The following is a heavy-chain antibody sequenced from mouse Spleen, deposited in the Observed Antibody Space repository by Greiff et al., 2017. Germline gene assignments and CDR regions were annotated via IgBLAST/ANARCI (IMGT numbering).Heavy chain of an antibody. V-gene: IGHV1-18*01. D-gene: IGHD1-1*01. Sequence: EVKLVESGPELVKPGASVKIPCKASGYTFTDYNMDWVKQSHGKSLEWIGDINPNNGGTIYNQKFKGKATLTVDKSSSTAYMELRSLTSEDTAVYYCALLLRYQAWFAYWGQGTLVTVSA. CDR1: GYTFTDYN. CDR3: ALLLRYQAWFAY. J-gene: IGHJ3*01. CDR2: INPNNGGT.